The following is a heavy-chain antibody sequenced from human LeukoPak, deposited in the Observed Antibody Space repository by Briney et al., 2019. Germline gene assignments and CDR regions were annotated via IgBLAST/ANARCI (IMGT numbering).Heavy chain of an antibody. CDR1: GYTFTGCY. D-gene: IGHD3-3*01. CDR2: INPNSGGT. CDR3: ARGSDDFWSGYSPSY. Sequence: ASVMVSCRASGYTFTGCYMHWVLQAPGQGLEWMGWINPNSGGTNYAQKFQGRVTMTRDTSISTAYMELSRLRSDDTAVYYCARGSDDFWSGYSPSYWGQGTLVTVSS. J-gene: IGHJ4*02. V-gene: IGHV1-2*02.